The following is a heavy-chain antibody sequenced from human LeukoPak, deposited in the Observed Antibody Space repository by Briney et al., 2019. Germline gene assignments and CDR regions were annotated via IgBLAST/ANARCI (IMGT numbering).Heavy chain of an antibody. Sequence: VASVKVSCKASGGSFSNYAFSWVRQAPGQGLEWMGRITPIVDIATYIQKFQGRVTITANKFTSTAYMELSSLTSEDTAVYYCARLDDEPSSSWYYFDYWGQGTLVTVSS. CDR3: ARLDDEPSSSWYYFDY. CDR1: GGSFSNYA. J-gene: IGHJ4*02. CDR2: ITPIVDIA. V-gene: IGHV1-69*04. D-gene: IGHD6-13*01.